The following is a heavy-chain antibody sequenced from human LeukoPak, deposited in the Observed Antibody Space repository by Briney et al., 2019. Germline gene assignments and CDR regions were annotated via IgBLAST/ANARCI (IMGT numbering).Heavy chain of an antibody. V-gene: IGHV3-7*03. Sequence: GGSLRLSCTASGFTLNDYGVSWFRQAPGKGLEWVANINQDGSGEYYVDSVKGRFTVSRDNAKNSLSLQMNSLRDEDTAVYYCARNKGVAGLFDPWGQGTLVTVSS. D-gene: IGHD6-19*01. J-gene: IGHJ5*02. CDR3: ARNKGVAGLFDP. CDR1: GFTLNDYG. CDR2: INQDGSGE.